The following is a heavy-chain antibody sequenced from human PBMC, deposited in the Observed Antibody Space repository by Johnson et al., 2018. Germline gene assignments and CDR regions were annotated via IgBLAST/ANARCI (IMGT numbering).Heavy chain of an antibody. Sequence: QVQLQQWGAGLLKPSETLSLTCAVYGGSFSGYIWSWIRQPPGKGLEWIGEINHSGSTNYNPSLKSRVTISVDTSKNQFPLELSSVTAADPAVYDCARGPSDSRGYYSYYYYYYMDVWGKGTTVTVSS. CDR3: ARGPSDSRGYYSYYYYYYMDV. J-gene: IGHJ6*03. V-gene: IGHV4-34*01. CDR1: GGSFSGYI. D-gene: IGHD3-22*01. CDR2: INHSGST.